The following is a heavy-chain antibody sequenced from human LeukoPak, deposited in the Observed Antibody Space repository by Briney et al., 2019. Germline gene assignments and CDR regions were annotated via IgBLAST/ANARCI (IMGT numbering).Heavy chain of an antibody. Sequence: QPGGSLRLSWAASGFTFSCYAMSWVREAPGKGLEWGSAISGSGGSTYYADSVKGRFTISRDNSKNTLYLQMTSLRAEDTAVYYCAKDYDLAAKRGDYWGQGTLVTVSS. CDR1: GFTFSCYA. D-gene: IGHD5-12*01. CDR3: AKDYDLAAKRGDY. CDR2: ISGSGGST. J-gene: IGHJ4*02. V-gene: IGHV3-23*01.